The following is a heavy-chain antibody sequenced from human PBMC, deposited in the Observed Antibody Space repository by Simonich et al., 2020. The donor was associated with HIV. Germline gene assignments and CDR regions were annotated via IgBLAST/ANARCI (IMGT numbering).Heavy chain of an antibody. CDR2: ISSSSSYI. Sequence: EVQLVESGGGLVKPGGSLRLSCAASGFTFSSYSMNWVRQAPGKGLEWVSSISSSSSYIYYADSVKGRFTISRDNAKNSIYLQMNSLRAEDTAVYYCARDGRKGSSTSCSDYWGQGTLVTVSS. CDR3: ARDGRKGSSTSCSDY. CDR1: GFTFSSYS. V-gene: IGHV3-21*01. D-gene: IGHD2-2*01. J-gene: IGHJ4*02.